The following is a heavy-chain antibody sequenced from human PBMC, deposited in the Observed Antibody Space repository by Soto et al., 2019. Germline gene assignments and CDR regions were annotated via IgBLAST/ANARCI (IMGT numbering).Heavy chain of an antibody. CDR3: PRDSRAVGRPGLVP. CDR1: GDSISSGSYY. Sequence: SETLSLTCTVSGDSISSGSYYWNWIRQHPGKGLEWIGYMYYSGSTYYNPSLKSRITISRDTSKNQFSLRLRSFTAADTAMHYCPRDSRAVGRPGLVPWGQGILVKVFS. V-gene: IGHV4-31*03. CDR2: MYYSGST. J-gene: IGHJ5*02. D-gene: IGHD1-26*01.